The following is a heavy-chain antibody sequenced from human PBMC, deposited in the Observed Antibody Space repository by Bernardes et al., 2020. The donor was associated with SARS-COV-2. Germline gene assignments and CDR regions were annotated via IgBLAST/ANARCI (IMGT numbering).Heavy chain of an antibody. CDR2: IYRDGTT. CDR3: AGRNLNYGGGVDY. D-gene: IGHD1-7*01. J-gene: IGHJ4*02. CDR1: GVTVSSYY. V-gene: IGHV3-66*01. Sequence: LRLSCAASGVTVSSYYMSWVRQAPGKGLQWLSMIYRDGTTYYADSVKGRFTISRDNPKNTLYLQMNSLRADDTAVYYCAGRNLNYGGGVDYWGQGTLVTVSS.